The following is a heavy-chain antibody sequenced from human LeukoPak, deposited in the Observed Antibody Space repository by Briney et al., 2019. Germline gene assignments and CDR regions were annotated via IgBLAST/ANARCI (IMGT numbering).Heavy chain of an antibody. V-gene: IGHV3-7*01. CDR3: ARVFGYSYGYDYFDY. D-gene: IGHD5-18*01. Sequence: GGSLRLSCAASGFTFSSYWMSWVRQAPGKGLEWVANIKQDGSEKYYVDSVKGRFTISRDNAKNSLYLQMNSLSAEDTAVYYCARVFGYSYGYDYFDYWGQGTLVTVSS. CDR1: GFTFSSYW. J-gene: IGHJ4*02. CDR2: IKQDGSEK.